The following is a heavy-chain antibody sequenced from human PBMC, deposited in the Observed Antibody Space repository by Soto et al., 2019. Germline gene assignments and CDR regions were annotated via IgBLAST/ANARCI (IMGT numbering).Heavy chain of an antibody. CDR3: ARLPSMVRGVILDY. Sequence: SETLSLTCAVSSGSISSSNWWSWVRQPPGKGLEWIGSIYYSGSTYYNPSLKSRVTISVDTSKNQFSLKLSSVTAADTAVYYCARLPSMVRGVILDYWGQGTLVTVSS. V-gene: IGHV4-39*01. J-gene: IGHJ4*02. D-gene: IGHD3-10*01. CDR2: IYYSGST. CDR1: SGSISSSNW.